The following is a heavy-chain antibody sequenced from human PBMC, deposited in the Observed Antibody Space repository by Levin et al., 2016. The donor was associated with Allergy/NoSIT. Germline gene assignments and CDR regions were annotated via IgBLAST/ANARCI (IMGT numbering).Heavy chain of an antibody. V-gene: IGHV3-11*01. J-gene: IGHJ4*02. D-gene: IGHD3-10*01. CDR1: GLSFGDYY. Sequence: GGSLRLSCEVSGLSFGDYYMSWIRQAPGKGLEWVSYISSTSHIIYYEDSVKGRFTISRDNAKNSLSLEMNNLKAEDTAVYYCARGGGLRGATADHWGQGTLVTVSS. CDR2: ISSTSHII. CDR3: ARGGGLRGATADH.